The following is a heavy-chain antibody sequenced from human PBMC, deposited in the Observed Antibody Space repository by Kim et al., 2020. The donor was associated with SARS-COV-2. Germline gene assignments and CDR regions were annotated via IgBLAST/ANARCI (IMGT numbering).Heavy chain of an antibody. J-gene: IGHJ6*03. V-gene: IGHV3-23*01. D-gene: IGHD3-10*01. CDR2: ISGSGGST. Sequence: GGSLRLSCAASGFTFSSYAMSWVRQAPGKGLEWVSAISGSGGSTYYADSVKGRFTISRDNSKNTLYLQMNSLRAEDTAVYYCAKGDYYGSGSYFHRHYYYYMDVWGKGTTVTVSS. CDR1: GFTFSSYA. CDR3: AKGDYYGSGSYFHRHYYYYMDV.